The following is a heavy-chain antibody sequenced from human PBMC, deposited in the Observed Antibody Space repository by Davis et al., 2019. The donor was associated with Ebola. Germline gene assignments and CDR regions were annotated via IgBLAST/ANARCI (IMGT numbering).Heavy chain of an antibody. D-gene: IGHD4-17*01. J-gene: IGHJ5*02. CDR2: FDPEDGET. CDR3: TRLRTSVTTWQWFDP. CDR1: GYTLTELS. V-gene: IGHV1-24*01. Sequence: ASVEVSCKVSGYTLTELSIHWVRQAPGKGLEWMGGFDPEDGETIYAQNFQGRVTMTEDTSTDTAYMELSSLRSEDTAVYYCTRLRTSVTTWQWFDPWGQGTLVTVSS.